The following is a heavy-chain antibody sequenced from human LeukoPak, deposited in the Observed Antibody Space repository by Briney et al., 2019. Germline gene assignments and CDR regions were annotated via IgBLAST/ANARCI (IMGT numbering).Heavy chain of an antibody. Sequence: GGSLRLSCAASGFTFSTCWMHWARQAPGKGLVWVSRINSDESSTTYADSVKGRFTISRDNAKNTLYLQMNSLRAEDTAVYYCAKSRRAYCSGGSCFGLWDYWGQGTLVTVSS. CDR1: GFTFSTCW. CDR2: INSDESST. D-gene: IGHD2-15*01. CDR3: AKSRRAYCSGGSCFGLWDY. V-gene: IGHV3-74*01. J-gene: IGHJ4*02.